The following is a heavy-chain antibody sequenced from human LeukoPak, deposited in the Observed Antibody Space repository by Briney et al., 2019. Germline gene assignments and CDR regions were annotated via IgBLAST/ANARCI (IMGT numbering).Heavy chain of an antibody. CDR2: INQDGSEK. CDR1: GFTFTTYW. D-gene: IGHD3-10*01. V-gene: IGHV3-7*01. J-gene: IGHJ4*02. Sequence: PGGSLRLSCAASGFTFTTYWMTWVRQAPGKGLEWVANINQDGSEKYFVDSVKGRFTISRDNAKNSLYLQMNSLRVEDTAVYYCGRVAKYYYGSETYYFFEHWGQGTPVTASS. CDR3: GRVAKYYYGSETYYFFEH.